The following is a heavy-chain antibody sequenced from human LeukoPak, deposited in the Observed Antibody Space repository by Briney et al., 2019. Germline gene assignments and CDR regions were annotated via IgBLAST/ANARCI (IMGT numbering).Heavy chain of an antibody. V-gene: IGHV1-69*05. D-gene: IGHD2-15*01. CDR3: ATSVGGIWSDNWFDP. J-gene: IGHJ5*02. Sequence: SVKVSCKASGGTFSSYAISWVRQAPGQGLEWMGGIIPIFGTANYAQKFQGRVTITTDESTSTAYMELSSLRSEDMAVYYCATSVGGIWSDNWFDPWGQGTLVTVSS. CDR2: IIPIFGTA. CDR1: GGTFSSYA.